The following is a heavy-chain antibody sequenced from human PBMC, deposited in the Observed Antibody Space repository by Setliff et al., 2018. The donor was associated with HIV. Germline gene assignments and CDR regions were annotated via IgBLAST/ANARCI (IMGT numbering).Heavy chain of an antibody. CDR3: TTKPPAADFQH. D-gene: IGHD2-2*01. Sequence: GGSLRLSCAASGFIFSEHYMSWIRQAPGKGLEWVGRIKSKTDGGTTDYAAPVKGRFTISRDDSKNTLYLQMDSLKTEDTAIYYCTTKPPAADFQHWGQGTLVTVSS. V-gene: IGHV3-15*01. J-gene: IGHJ1*01. CDR1: GFIFSEHY. CDR2: IKSKTDGGTT.